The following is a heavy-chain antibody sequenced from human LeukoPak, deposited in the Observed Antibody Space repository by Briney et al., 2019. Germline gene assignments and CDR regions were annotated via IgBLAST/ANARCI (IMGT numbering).Heavy chain of an antibody. CDR3: ARELTPEDIVVVPAAENFDL. Sequence: SETLSLTCTVSGGSISSYYWSWIRQPAGKGLEWIGRIYTSGGTNYNPSLKSRVTMSVDTSKNQFSLKLSSVTAADTAVYYCARELTPEDIVVVPAAENFDLWGRSTLVTVSS. D-gene: IGHD2-2*01. CDR1: GGSISSYY. CDR2: IYTSGGT. J-gene: IGHJ2*01. V-gene: IGHV4-4*07.